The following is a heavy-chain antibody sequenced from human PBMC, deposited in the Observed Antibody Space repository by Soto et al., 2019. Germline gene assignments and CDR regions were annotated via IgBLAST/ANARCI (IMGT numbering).Heavy chain of an antibody. CDR2: IYSSENT. D-gene: IGHD3-3*01. CDR1: GDSVSTNSYS. V-gene: IGHV4-39*01. CDR3: ARPSHDFWSGSYGMDV. Sequence: PSETLSLTCTVSGDSVSTNSYSWGWIRQSPGKGLEWIGTIYSSENTYYNPSLLSRVTISVDTSKNEFSLRLSSVTAADTAVYYCARPSHDFWSGSYGMDVWGQGTTVTVSS. J-gene: IGHJ6*02.